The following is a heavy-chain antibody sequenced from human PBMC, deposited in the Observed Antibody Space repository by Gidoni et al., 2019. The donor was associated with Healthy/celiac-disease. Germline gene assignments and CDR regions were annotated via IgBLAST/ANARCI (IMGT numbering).Heavy chain of an antibody. V-gene: IGHV4-59*01. CDR3: AGRRVPAARRNYYYYGMDV. CDR2: IYYSGST. D-gene: IGHD2-2*01. CDR1: GGSISSYY. Sequence: QVQLQESGPGLVKPSETLSLTCTVSGGSISSYYWSWIRQPPGKGLEWIGYIYYSGSTNYNPSLKSRVTISVDTSKNQFSLKLSSVTAADTAVYYCAGRRVPAARRNYYYYGMDVWGQGTTVTVSS. J-gene: IGHJ6*02.